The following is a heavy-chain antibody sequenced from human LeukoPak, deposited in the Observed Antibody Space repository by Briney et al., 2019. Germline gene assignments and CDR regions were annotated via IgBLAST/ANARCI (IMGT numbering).Heavy chain of an antibody. CDR1: GGSISSYY. CDR2: IYYSGST. Sequence: SETLSLTCTVSGGSISSYYWSWIRQPPGKGLEWIGYIYYSGSTNYSPSLKSRVTISVDTSKNQFSLKLSSVTAADTAVYYCAGVSYYDSSGYYRYFDYWGQGTLVTVSS. D-gene: IGHD3-22*01. CDR3: AGVSYYDSSGYYRYFDY. V-gene: IGHV4-59*08. J-gene: IGHJ4*02.